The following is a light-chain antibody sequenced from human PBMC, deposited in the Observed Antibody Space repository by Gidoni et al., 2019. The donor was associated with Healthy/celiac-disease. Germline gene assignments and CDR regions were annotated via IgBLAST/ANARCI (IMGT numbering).Light chain of an antibody. CDR2: GSD. J-gene: IGKJ1*01. CDR1: QIVSSSN. Sequence: EIVLTQSPGTLSVSPGERATLSCRASQIVSSSNFAWYQQKPGQAPRLLIYGSDSRATGIPDRFSGSGSGTDFTLTISSLELEDFALYYCQQYGSSPPWTFXXXTKVEIK. V-gene: IGKV3-20*01. CDR3: QQYGSSPPWT.